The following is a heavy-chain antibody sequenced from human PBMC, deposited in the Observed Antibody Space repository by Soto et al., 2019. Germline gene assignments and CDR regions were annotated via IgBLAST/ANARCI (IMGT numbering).Heavy chain of an antibody. V-gene: IGHV1-58*01. CDR2: IVVGSNNT. J-gene: IGHJ6*02. D-gene: IGHD2-15*01. CDR3: APGTVVDARLYGMEV. Sequence: QMQLVQSGPEVKKPGTSVKVSCKASGFTFTSSAVRWVRQARGQRLEWIGWIVVGSNNTNYAQKFQERVTITRDMSXXTYYMELRSLRSEDTAVYYGAPGTVVDARLYGMEVWGQGTTVTVS. CDR1: GFTFTSSA.